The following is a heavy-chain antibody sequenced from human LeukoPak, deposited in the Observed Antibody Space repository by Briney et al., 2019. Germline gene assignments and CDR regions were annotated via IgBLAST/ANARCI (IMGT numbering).Heavy chain of an antibody. CDR1: GGSINNYF. CDR2: VYYTGST. V-gene: IGHV4-59*08. Sequence: PSETLSLTCSVSGGSINNYFWNWLRQPPGRGLEWIGHVYYTGSTRYNRSLKSRVFISMDTSMNHFSLKLSSVTAADTAVYYCARRARAEADTSPDNWIDPWGQGTLVTVSS. CDR3: ARRARAEADTSPDNWIDP. J-gene: IGHJ5*02. D-gene: IGHD6-13*01.